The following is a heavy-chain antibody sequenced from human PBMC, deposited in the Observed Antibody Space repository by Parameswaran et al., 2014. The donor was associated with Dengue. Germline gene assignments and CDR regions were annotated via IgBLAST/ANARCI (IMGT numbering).Heavy chain of an antibody. Sequence: RWIRQPPGKALEWLALIYWDDDKRYSPSLKSRLTITKDTSKNQVVLTMTNMDPVDTATYYCAHSLDGYNRADAFDIWGQETMVTVSS. J-gene: IGHJ3*02. CDR3: AHSLDGYNRADAFDI. D-gene: IGHD5-24*01. V-gene: IGHV2-5*08. CDR2: IYWDDDK.